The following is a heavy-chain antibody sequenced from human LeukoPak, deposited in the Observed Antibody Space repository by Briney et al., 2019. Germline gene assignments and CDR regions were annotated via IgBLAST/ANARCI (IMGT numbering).Heavy chain of an antibody. CDR3: AKEQVAGYSSGWPPIDY. CDR2: ISYDGSNK. J-gene: IGHJ4*02. V-gene: IGHV3-30*18. CDR1: GFTFSSYG. Sequence: GGSLRLSCAASGFTFSSYGMHWVRQAPGEGLEWVAVISYDGSNKYYADSVKGRFTISRDNSKNTLYLQMNSLRAEDTAVYYCAKEQVAGYSSGWPPIDYWGQGTLVTVSS. D-gene: IGHD6-19*01.